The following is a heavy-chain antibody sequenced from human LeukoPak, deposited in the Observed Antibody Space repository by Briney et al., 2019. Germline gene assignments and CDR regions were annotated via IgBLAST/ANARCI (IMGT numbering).Heavy chain of an antibody. J-gene: IGHJ5*02. CDR2: ITGGHYAT. Sequence: PGGSLTLSCAASGFSFSSFAMTWVRQAPGKGLEWVASITGGHYATYNTDSVKGRFTISRDNAKNTLYLQMNSLTADDTAIYYWTKDPNGDYIGAFDPWGQGALVTVSS. V-gene: IGHV3-23*01. CDR3: TKDPNGDYIGAFDP. CDR1: GFSFSSFA. D-gene: IGHD4-17*01.